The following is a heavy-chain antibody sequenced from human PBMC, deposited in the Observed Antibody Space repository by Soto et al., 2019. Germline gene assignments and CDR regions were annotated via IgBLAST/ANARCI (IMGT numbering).Heavy chain of an antibody. CDR3: ATAIDSVTAEHCFYCCPLDV. CDR2: GTANSGHT. D-gene: IGHD2-15*01. Sequence: VASVRVSCKASGFTFSNYGLNWVRQAPVQGLEWMGWGTANSGHTNYAQNPQGRVSRTTDASTSTAYMELRGLTFHVTAVYYRATAIDSVTAEHCFYCCPLDVWRQGTTVTVSS. V-gene: IGHV1-18*01. CDR1: GFTFSNYG. J-gene: IGHJ6*02.